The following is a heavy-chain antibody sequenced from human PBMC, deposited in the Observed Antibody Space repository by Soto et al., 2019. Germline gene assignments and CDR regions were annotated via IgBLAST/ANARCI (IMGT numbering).Heavy chain of an antibody. CDR2: IKSKTDGGTT. D-gene: IGHD3-10*01. V-gene: IGHV3-15*01. CDR3: TSRGGYGSGSYYTRYYYGMDV. Sequence: EVQLVESGGGLVKPGGSLRLSCAASGFTFSNAWMSWVRQAPGKGLEWVGRIKSKTDGGTTDYAAPVKGRFTISRDDSKNTLYLQMNSLKTEDTAVYYCTSRGGYGSGSYYTRYYYGMDVWGQGTTVTVSS. J-gene: IGHJ6*02. CDR1: GFTFSNAW.